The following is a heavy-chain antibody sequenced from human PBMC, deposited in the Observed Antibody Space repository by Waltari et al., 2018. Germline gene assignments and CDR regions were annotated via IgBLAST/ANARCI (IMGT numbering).Heavy chain of an antibody. CDR3: ARAGKWAFFDQ. CDR2: IVPFVDKT. J-gene: IGHJ4*02. Sequence: QVHLVLSGTEVKKTGSPMKVSCKASGDTFSRYGVPWVRQDPGQWREWMGGIVPFVDKTNYAQKFQGRVTITADRSTTTAYMELSSLRSEDTAIYYCARAGKWAFFDQWGQGTLVTVSS. CDR1: GDTFSRYG. V-gene: IGHV1-69*10. D-gene: IGHD1-26*01.